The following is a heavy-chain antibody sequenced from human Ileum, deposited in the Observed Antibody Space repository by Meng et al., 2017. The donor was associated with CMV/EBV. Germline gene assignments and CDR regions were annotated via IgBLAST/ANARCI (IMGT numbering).Heavy chain of an antibody. Sequence: SCQASGYTFSNNNLIWVRQAPGQGPEWMGWIDTHTGNPTYARDFTGRFVFSLDTSVSTAYLQISSLKAEDTAVYYCARDGLNERYFDYWGQGTLVTVSS. J-gene: IGHJ4*02. D-gene: IGHD6-25*01. CDR2: IDTHTGNP. CDR3: ARDGLNERYFDY. V-gene: IGHV7-4-1*02. CDR1: GYTFSNNN.